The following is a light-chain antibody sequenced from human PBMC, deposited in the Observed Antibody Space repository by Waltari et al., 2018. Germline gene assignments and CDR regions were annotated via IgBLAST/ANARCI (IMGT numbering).Light chain of an antibody. CDR2: AAS. CDR3: QQHYSTPVT. CDR1: QAISNS. Sequence: DIQMTQSPSSLSASVGDRVTITCRASQAISNSLAWYRHKPGKAPKLLLYAASRLESGVPSRFSGSGSGTDFTLIISGLQPEDFATYYCQQHYSTPVTFGQGTKLEIK. J-gene: IGKJ2*01. V-gene: IGKV1-NL1*01.